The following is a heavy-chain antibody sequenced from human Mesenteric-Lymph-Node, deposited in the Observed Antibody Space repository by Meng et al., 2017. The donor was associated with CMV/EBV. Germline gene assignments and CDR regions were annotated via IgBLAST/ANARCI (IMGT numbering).Heavy chain of an antibody. CDR2: IIPIFGTA. Sequence: SVKVSCKASGGTFSSYAISWVRQAPGQGLEWMGGIIPIFGTANYAQKFQGRVTMTTDTSTSTAYMELRSLRSDDTAVYYCAGPSVDIEMAYWGQGTLVTVSS. D-gene: IGHD5-12*01. J-gene: IGHJ4*02. V-gene: IGHV1-69*05. CDR3: AGPSVDIEMAY. CDR1: GGTFSSYA.